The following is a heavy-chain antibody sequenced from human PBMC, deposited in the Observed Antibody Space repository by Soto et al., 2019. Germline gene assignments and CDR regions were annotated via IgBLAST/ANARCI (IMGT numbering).Heavy chain of an antibody. CDR2: IKSKTDGGTT. CDR3: TTGSTSTKNY. D-gene: IGHD6-6*01. CDR1: GFTFSNAW. J-gene: IGHJ4*02. Sequence: GASVRLSCAASGFTFSNAWLSWVRQAPGKGLEWVGRIKSKTDGGTTDYTAPVKGRFTISRDDSKNTLYLQMNSLKTEDTAVYYCTTGSTSTKNYWGQGALVTVSS. V-gene: IGHV3-15*01.